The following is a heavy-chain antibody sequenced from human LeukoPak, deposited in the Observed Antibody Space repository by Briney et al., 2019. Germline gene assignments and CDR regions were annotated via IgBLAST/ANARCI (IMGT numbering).Heavy chain of an antibody. D-gene: IGHD6-19*01. CDR3: AGTMYSSGFVY. V-gene: IGHV7-4-1*02. Sequence: GASVKVSCKASGYTFTNFGINWVRQAPGQGLEWMGWINTSTGNPTYAQGFTGRFVFSLDTSVSTAYLQISSLKAEDTAVYYCAGTMYSSGFVYWGQGTLVSVTS. CDR2: INTSTGNP. J-gene: IGHJ4*02. CDR1: GYTFTNFG.